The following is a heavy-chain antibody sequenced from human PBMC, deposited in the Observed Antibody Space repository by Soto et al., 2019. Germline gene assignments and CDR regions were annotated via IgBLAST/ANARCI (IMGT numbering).Heavy chain of an antibody. D-gene: IGHD6-19*01. V-gene: IGHV3-21*01. J-gene: IGHJ5*02. CDR3: AKDPDVYSSGWSPTGWFDP. CDR2: ISSSSSHI. CDR1: GFTFSSYS. Sequence: EVQLVESGGGLVKPGGSLRLSCAASGFTFSSYSMNWVRQAPGKGLEWVSSISSSSSHIYYADSVEGRFTISRDNAKNSLYLQMNSLRAEDTAVYYCAKDPDVYSSGWSPTGWFDPWGQGTLVTVSS.